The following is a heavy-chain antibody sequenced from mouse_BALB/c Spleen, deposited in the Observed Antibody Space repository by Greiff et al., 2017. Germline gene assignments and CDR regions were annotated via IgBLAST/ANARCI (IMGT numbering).Heavy chain of an antibody. J-gene: IGHJ3*01. CDR2: ILPGSGST. D-gene: IGHD1-1*01. Sequence: QVQLKQSGAELMKPGASVKISCKATGYTFSSYWIEWVKQRPGHGLEWIGEILPGSGSTNYNEKFKGKATFTADTSSNTAYMQLSSLTSEDSAVYYCAHSGGDYGSSLFAYWGQGTLVTVSA. V-gene: IGHV1-9*01. CDR3: AHSGGDYGSSLFAY. CDR1: GYTFSSYW.